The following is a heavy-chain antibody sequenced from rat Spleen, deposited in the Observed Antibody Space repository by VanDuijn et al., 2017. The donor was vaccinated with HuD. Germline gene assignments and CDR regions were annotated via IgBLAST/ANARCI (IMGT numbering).Heavy chain of an antibody. CDR1: GYSITSNY. J-gene: IGHJ2*01. D-gene: IGHD1-12*02. V-gene: IGHV3-1*01. CDR2: ISYSGST. CDR3: ARRRYDGTYYLY. Sequence: VQLQESGPGLVKPSQSLSLTCSVTGYSITSNYWGWIRKFPGNKMEWIGHISYSGSTSYNPSLKSRISITRDTSKNQFFLQVNSVTTEDTANYYCARRRYDGTYYLYWGQGVMVTVSS.